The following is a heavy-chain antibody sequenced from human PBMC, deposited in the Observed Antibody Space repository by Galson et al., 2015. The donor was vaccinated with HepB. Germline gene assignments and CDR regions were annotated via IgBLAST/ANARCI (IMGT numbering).Heavy chain of an antibody. CDR1: GGTFSSYA. J-gene: IGHJ6*02. V-gene: IGHV1-69*13. CDR2: IIPIFGTA. D-gene: IGHD6-13*01. Sequence: SVKVSCKASGGTFSSYAISWVRQAPGQGLEWMGGIIPIFGTANYAQKFQGRVTITADESTSTAYMELSSLRSEDTAVYYCAGWGGSSWYVNFLDHYYYYGMDVSGQGTTVTVSS. CDR3: AGWGGSSWYVNFLDHYYYYGMDV.